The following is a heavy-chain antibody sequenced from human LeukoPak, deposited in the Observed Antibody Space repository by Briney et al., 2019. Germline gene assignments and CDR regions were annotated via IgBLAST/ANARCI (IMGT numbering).Heavy chain of an antibody. CDR3: ARGDHYDTSGYHY. V-gene: IGHV4-59*01. Sequence: SETLSLTCTVSGGSISSSYWSWIRQPPGKGLEWIGYIYYSGSTNYNPSLKSRVTISVDTSKNQFSLKLSSVTAADTAVYYCARGDHYDTSGYHYWGQGTLVTVSS. CDR2: IYYSGST. J-gene: IGHJ4*02. D-gene: IGHD3-22*01. CDR1: GGSISSSY.